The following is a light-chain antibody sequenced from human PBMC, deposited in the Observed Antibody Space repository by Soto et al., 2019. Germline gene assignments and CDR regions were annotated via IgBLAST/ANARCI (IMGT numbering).Light chain of an antibody. Sequence: QSVLTQPASVSGSPGQSITISCTGTSSDVGGYNYVSWYQQHPGKAPKLMIYDVSNRPSGVSNRFSGSKSGNTASLTISGLQAEDEADYYCSSYTSSSTLGGVFGGGTKATVL. J-gene: IGLJ3*02. CDR2: DVS. V-gene: IGLV2-14*01. CDR3: SSYTSSSTLGGV. CDR1: SSDVGGYNY.